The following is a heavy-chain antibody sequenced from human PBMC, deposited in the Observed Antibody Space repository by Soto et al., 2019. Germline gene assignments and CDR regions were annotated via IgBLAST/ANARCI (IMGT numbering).Heavy chain of an antibody. CDR2: IYYSGST. V-gene: IGHV4-31*02. D-gene: IGHD3-16*01. CDR3: ARVGGINWFDP. Sequence: ASEALSLTWTVSGGSLSSGGYYWGWIRPPPGKGLEGIGYIYYSGSTYYNPAHMSRVTISVDTSKNQFSLKLSSVTAADTAVYYCARVGGINWFDPWGQGTLVTVSS. CDR1: GGSLSSGGYY. J-gene: IGHJ5*02.